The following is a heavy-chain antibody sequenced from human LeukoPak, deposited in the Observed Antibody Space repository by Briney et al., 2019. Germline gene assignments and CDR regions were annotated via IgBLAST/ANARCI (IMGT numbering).Heavy chain of an antibody. CDR1: GGTVSRYP. Sequence: SVKVSCKASGGTVSRYPISWVRQAPGQGLEWMGGVIPIFGTANYAQKFQGRVTITADESTSTAYMELSSLRSEDTAVYYCARDRPGRYCSTISCYSASPFDPWGQGTLVTVSS. J-gene: IGHJ5*02. CDR3: ARDRPGRYCSTISCYSASPFDP. D-gene: IGHD2-2*02. V-gene: IGHV1-69*13. CDR2: VIPIFGTA.